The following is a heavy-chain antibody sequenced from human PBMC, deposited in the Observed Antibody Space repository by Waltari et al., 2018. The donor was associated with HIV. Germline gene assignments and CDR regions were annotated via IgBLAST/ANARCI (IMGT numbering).Heavy chain of an antibody. CDR1: GGSMTSSSYY. CDR2: MSYSGST. J-gene: IGHJ5*02. CDR3: ARSFSGYSNYFDP. V-gene: IGHV4-39*01. D-gene: IGHD4-4*01. Sequence: QLQLQESGPGLVKSSETLSLTCTVSGGSMTSSSYYWGWIRQPPGKGLEWIGSMSYSGSTYNNASLRSRLTISVDTSKIQFSLKLTSVTAADTAMYYCARSFSGYSNYFDPWGQGTLVTVSS.